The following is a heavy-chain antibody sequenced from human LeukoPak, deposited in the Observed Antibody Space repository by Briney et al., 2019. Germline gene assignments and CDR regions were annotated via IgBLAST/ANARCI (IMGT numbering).Heavy chain of an antibody. CDR3: AKHPIFGDYYFDY. V-gene: IGHV3-23*01. Sequence: GGSLRLSCAASGFTFSSYTMSWVRQAPGKGLEWVSAISGSGGSTYYADSVKGRFTISRDNSKNTLYLQMNSLRAEDTAVYYCAKHPIFGDYYFDYWGQGTLVTVSS. CDR2: ISGSGGST. D-gene: IGHD3-3*01. CDR1: GFTFSSYT. J-gene: IGHJ4*02.